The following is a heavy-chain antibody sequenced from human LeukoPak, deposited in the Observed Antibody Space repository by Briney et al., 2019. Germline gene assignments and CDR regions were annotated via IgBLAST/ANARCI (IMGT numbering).Heavy chain of an antibody. D-gene: IGHD5-12*01. J-gene: IGHJ6*02. CDR3: AREWATTYYYYYGMDV. Sequence: GGSLRLSCAASGFTFSSYAMHWVRQAPGKGLEWVAVISYDGSNKYYADSVKGRFTISRDNSKNTLYLQMNSLRAEDTAVYYCAREWATTYYYYYGMDVWGQGTTVTVSS. CDR2: ISYDGSNK. CDR1: GFTFSSYA. V-gene: IGHV3-30-3*01.